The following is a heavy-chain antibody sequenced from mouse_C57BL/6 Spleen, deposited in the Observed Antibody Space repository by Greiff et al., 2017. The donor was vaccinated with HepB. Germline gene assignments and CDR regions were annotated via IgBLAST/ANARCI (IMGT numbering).Heavy chain of an antibody. Sequence: QVQLQQSGAELVRPGTSVKVSCKASGYAFTNYLIEWVKQRPGQGLEWIGVINPGSGGTNYNEKLKGKATLTADKSSSTAYMQLSSLTSEDSAVYFCARGLLREAWFAYWGQGTLVTVSA. CDR1: GYAFTNYL. CDR2: INPGSGGT. CDR3: ARGLLREAWFAY. V-gene: IGHV1-54*01. J-gene: IGHJ3*01. D-gene: IGHD2-3*01.